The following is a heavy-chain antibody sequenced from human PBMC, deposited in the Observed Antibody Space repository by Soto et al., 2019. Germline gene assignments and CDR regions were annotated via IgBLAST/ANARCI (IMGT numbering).Heavy chain of an antibody. CDR3: AREPGIAAAGRSYYYYGMDV. CDR2: IYYSGST. J-gene: IGHJ6*02. D-gene: IGHD6-13*01. CDR1: GGSINSGGYY. V-gene: IGHV4-31*03. Sequence: QVQLQESGPGLVKPSQTLSLTCTVSGGSINSGGYYWSWIRQHPGKGLEWIGYIYYSGSTYYNPYLKRRVTISVDRSKNQFALKLSSVTAADTAVYYCAREPGIAAAGRSYYYYGMDVWGQGTTVTVSS.